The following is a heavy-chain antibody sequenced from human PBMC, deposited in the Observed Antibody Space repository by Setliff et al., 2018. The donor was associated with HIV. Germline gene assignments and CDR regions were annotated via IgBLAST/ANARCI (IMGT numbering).Heavy chain of an antibody. Sequence: KPGGSLRLSCAASGFTFSSYNMNWVRQAPGKGLEWVSSISSSSSYIYYADSVKGRFTISRDNAKSSLYLQMNSLRAEDTAVYYVARAYDDYHSDLDYWGQGTLVTVSS. J-gene: IGHJ4*02. CDR2: ISSSSSYI. CDR3: ARAYDDYHSDLDY. V-gene: IGHV3-21*01. CDR1: GFTFSSYN. D-gene: IGHD4-17*01.